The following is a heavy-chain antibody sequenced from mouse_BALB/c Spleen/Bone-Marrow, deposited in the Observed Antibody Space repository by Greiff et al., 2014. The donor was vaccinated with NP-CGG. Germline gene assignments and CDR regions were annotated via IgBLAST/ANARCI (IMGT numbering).Heavy chain of an antibody. Sequence: DVQLVESGGGLVQPGGSRKLSCAASGFTFRSFGMHWARQAPEKGLEWVAYISGGTSTIYYADTVKGRFTISRDKPNNTLFLQMTSLRSEDTAMYYCVRGGYYVPSYFDSWGQGTTLTVSS. D-gene: IGHD2-3*01. V-gene: IGHV5-17*02. J-gene: IGHJ2*01. CDR2: ISGGTSTI. CDR3: VRGGYYVPSYFDS. CDR1: GFTFRSFG.